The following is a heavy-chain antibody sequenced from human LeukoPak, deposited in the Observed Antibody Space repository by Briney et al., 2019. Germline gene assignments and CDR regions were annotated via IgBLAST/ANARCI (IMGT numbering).Heavy chain of an antibody. J-gene: IGHJ4*02. CDR1: GGSISTSNYY. CDR3: ARSQGSMVRGVPLDY. CDR2: IFYSGST. V-gene: IGHV4-39*07. D-gene: IGHD3-10*01. Sequence: PSETLSLTCTVSGGSISTSNYYWGWIRQPPGKGLEWIGNIFYSGSTYYGPSLKSRVSISVDTSKNQFSLKLSSVTAADTAVYYCARSQGSMVRGVPLDYWGQGTLVTVSS.